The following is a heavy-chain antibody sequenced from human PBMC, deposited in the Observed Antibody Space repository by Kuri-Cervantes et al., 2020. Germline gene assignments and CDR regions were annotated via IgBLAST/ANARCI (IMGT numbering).Heavy chain of an antibody. CDR2: ISYDGSNK. D-gene: IGHD3-9*01. Sequence: GGSLRLSCAVSGFIVRTNYMSWVRQAPGKGLEWVAVISYDGSNKYYADSVKGRFTISRDNSKNTLYLQMNSLRAEDTAVYCCAKGVTPGLRYFDWLSDYWGQGTLVTVSS. V-gene: IGHV3-30*18. CDR1: GFIVRTNY. CDR3: AKGVTPGLRYFDWLSDY. J-gene: IGHJ4*02.